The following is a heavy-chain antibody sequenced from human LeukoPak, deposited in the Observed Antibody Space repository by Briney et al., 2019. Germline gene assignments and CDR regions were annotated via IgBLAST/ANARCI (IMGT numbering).Heavy chain of an antibody. Sequence: SSETLSLTCTVSGGSISSGGYQWSWIRQHPGKGLEWIGYIYHSGSTYYNPSLKSRVTISVDRSKNQFSLKLSSVTAADTAVYYCARFYYYGSGSYYSLASGYFQHWGQGTLVTVSS. CDR1: GGSISSGGYQ. V-gene: IGHV4-31*03. D-gene: IGHD3-10*01. J-gene: IGHJ1*01. CDR3: ARFYYYGSGSYYSLASGYFQH. CDR2: IYHSGST.